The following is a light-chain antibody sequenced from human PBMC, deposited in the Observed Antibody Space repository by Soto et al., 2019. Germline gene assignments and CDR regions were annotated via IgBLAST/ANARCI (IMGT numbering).Light chain of an antibody. J-gene: IGKJ1*01. V-gene: IGKV3-20*01. CDR1: QSVSNNY. CDR2: GAS. CDR3: QQYGSSGT. Sequence: EIVLTQSPGTLSLSPGERATLSCRASQSVSNNYLAWYQQKPGQAPRLLIYGASNRATGIPARFSGSGSGTDFTLTISSLESEDFAVYYCQQYGSSGTFGQGTKVDIK.